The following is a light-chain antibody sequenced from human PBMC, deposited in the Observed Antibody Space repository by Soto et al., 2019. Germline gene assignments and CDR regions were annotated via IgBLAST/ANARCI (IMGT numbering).Light chain of an antibody. CDR2: DAS. CDR1: QTIDTF. CDR3: QQYNSYRWT. Sequence: DIQMTQSPPSLSASVGDRVTITCRASQTIDTFVNWYQQKPGRAPKLLIYDASSLESGVPSRFSGSGSGTEFTLTISSLQPDDFATYYCQQYNSYRWTFGQGTKVEIK. V-gene: IGKV1-5*01. J-gene: IGKJ1*01.